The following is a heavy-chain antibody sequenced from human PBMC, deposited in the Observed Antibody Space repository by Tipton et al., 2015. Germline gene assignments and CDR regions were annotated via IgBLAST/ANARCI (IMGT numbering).Heavy chain of an antibody. V-gene: IGHV4-38-2*01. CDR2: IFHRGDT. D-gene: IGHD2-8*01. CDR1: GYSISSGYY. CDR3: ASQDIVLMVYGFDY. J-gene: IGHJ4*02. Sequence: TLSLTCDVSGYSISSGYYWGWIRQPPGKGLEWIGSIFHRGDTNYNPSLKSRVTISLDTSKNQFSLRLSSVTAADTAVYYCASQDIVLMVYGFDYWGQGTLVTVSS.